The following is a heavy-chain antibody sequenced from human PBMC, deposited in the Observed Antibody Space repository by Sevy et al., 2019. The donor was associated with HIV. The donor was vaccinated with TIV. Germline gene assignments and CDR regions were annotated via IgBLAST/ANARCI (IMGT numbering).Heavy chain of an antibody. CDR1: GFSPSTYG. J-gene: IGHJ4*02. V-gene: IGHV3-33*01. CDR3: ARDPRMYGDYLLAYFDY. D-gene: IGHD2-8*01. CDR2: IGDDGSNI. Sequence: GGSLRLSCAASGFSPSTYGMHWVRQAPGKGLEWVAVIGDDGSNIYYADSVKGRFTISRDNSKNTLFLQMDSLRAEDTAIYYCARDPRMYGDYLLAYFDYWGQGPLVTVSS.